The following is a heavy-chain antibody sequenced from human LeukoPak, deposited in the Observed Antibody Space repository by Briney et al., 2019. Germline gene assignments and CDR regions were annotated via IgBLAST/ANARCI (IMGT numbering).Heavy chain of an antibody. Sequence: ASVKVSCKASGYTFTSYGISWVRQAPGQGLEWMGWISAYNGNTNYAQKLQSRVTMTTDTSTSTAYMELRSLRSDDTAVYYCARGAGSSSWPLNYYYYYGMDVWGQGTTVTVSS. CDR1: GYTFTSYG. CDR2: ISAYNGNT. J-gene: IGHJ6*02. CDR3: ARGAGSSSWPLNYYYYYGMDV. D-gene: IGHD6-13*01. V-gene: IGHV1-18*01.